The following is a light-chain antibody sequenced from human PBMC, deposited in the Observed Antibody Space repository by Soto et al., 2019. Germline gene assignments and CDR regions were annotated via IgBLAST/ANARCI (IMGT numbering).Light chain of an antibody. CDR3: QQYDVSPIT. J-gene: IGKJ5*01. V-gene: IGKV3-20*01. Sequence: EIMLTQSLGTLSLYQGESAALSCRASQSVSSNYFAWFQQRPGQAPRLLIYGVSTRATGTPDRFSASGSGTDFTLTITRLEPEDFAVYFCQQYDVSPITFGLGTRLEVK. CDR2: GVS. CDR1: QSVSSNY.